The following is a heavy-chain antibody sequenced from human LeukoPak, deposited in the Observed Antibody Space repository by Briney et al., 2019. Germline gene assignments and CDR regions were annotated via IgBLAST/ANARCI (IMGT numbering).Heavy chain of an antibody. V-gene: IGHV4-34*01. J-gene: IGHJ4*02. CDR3: ARDVGTALVTGDY. CDR2: INHSGST. D-gene: IGHD5-18*01. Sequence: SETLSLTCAVYGGSFSGYYWSWIRQPPGKGLEWIGEINHSGSTKYNPSLKSRVTISVDKSKNQLSLKLISVTAADTAVYYCARDVGTALVTGDYWGQGTLVTVSS. CDR1: GGSFSGYY.